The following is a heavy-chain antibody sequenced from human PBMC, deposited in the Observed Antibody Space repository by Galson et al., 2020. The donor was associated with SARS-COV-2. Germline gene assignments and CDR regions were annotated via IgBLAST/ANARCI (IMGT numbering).Heavy chain of an antibody. D-gene: IGHD6-19*01. CDR3: ARIRTEYSGNTYSYFYMDD. J-gene: IGHJ6*04. CDR1: GYTFSDYP. Sequence: ASVKVSCKASGYTFSDYPISWVRQAPGLGLEWMGWINPYNGDTRSAQRLQGRVAMTTDTSTTTAHMTLRNLRSDDTAVYYCARIRTEYSGNTYSYFYMDDWGKGTTVTVSS. CDR2: INPYNGDT. V-gene: IGHV1-18*04.